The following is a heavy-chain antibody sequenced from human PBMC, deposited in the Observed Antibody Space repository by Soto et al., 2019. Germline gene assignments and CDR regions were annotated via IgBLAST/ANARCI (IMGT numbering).Heavy chain of an antibody. CDR3: ATGGPSLRDYYYYGMDV. Sequence: SVKVSCKASGGTFSSYAISWVRQAPGQGLEWMGGIIPIFGTANYAQKFQGRVTITADESTSTAYMELSSLRPEDTAVYYCATGGPSLRDYYYYGMDVWGQGTTVTDSS. J-gene: IGHJ6*02. CDR1: GGTFSSYA. D-gene: IGHD4-17*01. V-gene: IGHV1-69*13. CDR2: IIPIFGTA.